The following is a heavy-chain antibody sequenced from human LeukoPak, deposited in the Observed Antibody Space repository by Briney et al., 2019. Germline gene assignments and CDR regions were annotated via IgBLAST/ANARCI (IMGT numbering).Heavy chain of an antibody. J-gene: IGHJ5*02. D-gene: IGHD2-15*01. V-gene: IGHV4-34*01. CDR2: INHSGST. CDR1: GGSFSGYY. CDR3: ARSGICSGGSCYHNWFDP. Sequence: PSETLSLTCAVYGGSFSGYYWSWIRQPPGKGLEWIGEINHSGSTNYNPSLKSRVTISVDTSKNQFSLKLSSVTAADTAAYYCARSGICSGGSCYHNWFDPWGQGTLVTVSS.